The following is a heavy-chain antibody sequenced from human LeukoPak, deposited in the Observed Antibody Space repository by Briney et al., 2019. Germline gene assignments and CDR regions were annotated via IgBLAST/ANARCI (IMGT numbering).Heavy chain of an antibody. CDR1: GGSISSYY. Sequence: PSETLSFTCTGSGGSISSYYWSWIRQPAGKGLECIGRIYTSGSTNHNPSLKSRVTMSVDTSKNPYSLKLSSVTAADTAVYYCARDVYGSCFDPWGQGTLVTVSS. D-gene: IGHD3-10*01. J-gene: IGHJ5*02. CDR2: IYTSGST. V-gene: IGHV4-4*07. CDR3: ARDVYGSCFDP.